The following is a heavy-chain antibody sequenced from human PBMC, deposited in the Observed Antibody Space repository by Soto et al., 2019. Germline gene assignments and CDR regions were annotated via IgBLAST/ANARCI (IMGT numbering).Heavy chain of an antibody. CDR2: IDPSDSYT. J-gene: IGHJ5*02. CDR1: GYSFTSYW. Sequence: PGESLKISCKGSGYSFTSYWISWVLQMPWKGLEWMGRIDPSDSYTNYSPSFQGHVTISADKSISTAYLQWSSLKASDTAMYYCARYGYSGYDMYNWFDPWGQGTLVTVSS. D-gene: IGHD5-12*01. CDR3: ARYGYSGYDMYNWFDP. V-gene: IGHV5-10-1*01.